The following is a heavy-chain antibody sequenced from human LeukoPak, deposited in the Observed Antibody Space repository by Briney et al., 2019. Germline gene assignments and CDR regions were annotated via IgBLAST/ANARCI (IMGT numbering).Heavy chain of an antibody. V-gene: IGHV3-21*06. CDR3: ARDLAWGGY. D-gene: IGHD7-27*01. Sequence: GGSLRLSCAASGFTFSSYAMSWVRQAPGKGLEWVSSITSSSSSMYSADSVKGRLTISRDNAKNSLYLQMNSLRAEDTAVYYCARDLAWGGYWGQGTLVTVSS. J-gene: IGHJ4*02. CDR1: GFTFSSYA. CDR2: ITSSSSSM.